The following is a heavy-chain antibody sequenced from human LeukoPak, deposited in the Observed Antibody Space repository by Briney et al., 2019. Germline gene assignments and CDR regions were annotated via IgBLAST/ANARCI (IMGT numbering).Heavy chain of an antibody. CDR1: GGSISSSSFY. Sequence: SETLSLTCTVSGGSISSSSFYWGWIRQPPGKGLAWIGSIFYSGSTYYNPSLRSRVTMSVDTSKNQFSLRLSSVTAADTAVYYCARQGYISGQGFRNNWFDPWGQGSLVTVSS. D-gene: IGHD6-19*01. CDR2: IFYSGST. CDR3: ARQGYISGQGFRNNWFDP. J-gene: IGHJ5*02. V-gene: IGHV4-39*01.